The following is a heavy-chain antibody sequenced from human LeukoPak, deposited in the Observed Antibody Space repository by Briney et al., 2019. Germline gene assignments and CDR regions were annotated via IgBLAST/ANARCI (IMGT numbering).Heavy chain of an antibody. Sequence: SETLSLTCTVSGGSISSSSYYWGWIRQPPGKGLEWIGYIYYSGSTNYNPSLKSRVTISVDTSKNQFSLKLSSVTAADTAVYYCARGSVVPAAPFDYWGQGTLVTVSS. CDR2: IYYSGST. J-gene: IGHJ4*02. CDR3: ARGSVVPAAPFDY. V-gene: IGHV4-61*05. D-gene: IGHD2-2*01. CDR1: GGSISSSSYY.